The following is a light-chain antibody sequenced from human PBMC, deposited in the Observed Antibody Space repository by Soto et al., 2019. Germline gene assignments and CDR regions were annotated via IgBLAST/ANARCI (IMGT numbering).Light chain of an antibody. CDR2: DVG. CDR3: CSYAGRYTWV. Sequence: QSALTQPRSVSGSPGQSVTISCTGTSSDVGGYNYVSWYQQDPGKAPKLMIYDVGKRPSGVPDRFSGSKSGNTASLTISGLQAEDEADYYCCSYAGRYTWVFGGGTKLTVL. V-gene: IGLV2-11*01. CDR1: SSDVGGYNY. J-gene: IGLJ3*02.